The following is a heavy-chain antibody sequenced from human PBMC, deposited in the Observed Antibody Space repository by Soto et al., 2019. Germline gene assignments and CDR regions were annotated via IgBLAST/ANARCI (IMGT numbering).Heavy chain of an antibody. CDR2: ISGSGDST. Sequence: GGSLRLSCAASGFTFSSYAMNWVRQAPGKGLEWVSVISGSGDSTYYADSVKGRFTISRDNSKNTLYLQMNSLRAEDTAVYYCARRGPGNYFYYWAKGPLVTVAS. J-gene: IGHJ4*02. CDR1: GFTFSSYA. CDR3: ARRGPGNYFYY. V-gene: IGHV3-23*01. D-gene: IGHD6-13*01.